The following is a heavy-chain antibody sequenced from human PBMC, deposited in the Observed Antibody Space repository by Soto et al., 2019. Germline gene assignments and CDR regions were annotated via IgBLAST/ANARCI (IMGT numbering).Heavy chain of an antibody. CDR2: ISAYNGNT. CDR3: ARSWKVLGVDWFDP. V-gene: IGHV1-18*01. CDR1: GYTFTSYG. Sequence: GASVKVSCKASGYTFTSYGISWVRQAPGQGLEWMGWISAYNGNTNYAQKLRGRVTMTTDTSTSTAYMELRSLRSDDTAVYYCARSWKVLGVDWFDPWGQGTLVTVSS. J-gene: IGHJ5*02. D-gene: IGHD1-26*01.